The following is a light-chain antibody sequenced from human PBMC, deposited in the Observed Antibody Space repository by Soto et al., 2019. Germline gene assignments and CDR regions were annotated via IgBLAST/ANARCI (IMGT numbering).Light chain of an antibody. CDR3: TSHAGSNNYV. CDR1: SSDVGGYNY. J-gene: IGLJ1*01. Sequence: QSALTQPPSASGAPGESVTISCTGTSSDVGGYNYVSWYQQHPGKAPKLIISEVSKRPSGVPDRFSGSKSGNTASLTVSGLQAEDEADYYCTSHAGSNNYVFGTGTKLTVL. CDR2: EVS. V-gene: IGLV2-8*01.